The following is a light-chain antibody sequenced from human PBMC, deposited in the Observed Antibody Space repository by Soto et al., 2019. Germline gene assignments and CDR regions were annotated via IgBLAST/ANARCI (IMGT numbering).Light chain of an antibody. CDR3: QVWDSDTDHVV. J-gene: IGLJ2*01. CDR2: DDD. Sequence: SYELTQPPSVSVAPGQTASFTCGGHNIWSKSVHWYQQKPGQAPILVIYDDDDRPSGIPGRFSGSNSGSAATLTTSRVEAGDEADYYCQVWDSDTDHVVFGGGTKVTVL. V-gene: IGLV3-21*02. CDR1: NIWSKS.